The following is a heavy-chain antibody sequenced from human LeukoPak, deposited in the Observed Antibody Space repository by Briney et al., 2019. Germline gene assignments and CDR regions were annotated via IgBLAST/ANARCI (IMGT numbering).Heavy chain of an antibody. V-gene: IGHV1-2*02. CDR2: INPNSGGT. J-gene: IGHJ4*02. CDR3: ARETDYYGSGVRFDY. CDR1: GYTFTGYY. D-gene: IGHD3-10*01. Sequence: GASVKVSCKASGYTFTGYYMHWVRQAPGQGLEWMGWINPNSGGTNYAQKFQGRATMTRDTSISTAYMELSRLRSDDTAVYYCARETDYYGSGVRFDYWGQGTLVTVSS.